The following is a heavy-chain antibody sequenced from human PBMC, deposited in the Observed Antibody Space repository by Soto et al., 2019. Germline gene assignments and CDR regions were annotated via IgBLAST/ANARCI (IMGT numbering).Heavy chain of an antibody. CDR1: GGTFSSYA. V-gene: IGHV1-69*12. D-gene: IGHD3-9*01. CDR3: ARSMGQGILTGYSKGGPWFDP. J-gene: IGHJ5*02. Sequence: QVQLVQSGAEVKKPGSSVKVSCKASGGTFSSYAISWVRQAPGQGLEWMGGIIPIFGTANYAQKFQGRVTITADESTSTAYMELSSLRSEDTAVYYCARSMGQGILTGYSKGGPWFDPWGQGTLVTVSS. CDR2: IIPIFGTA.